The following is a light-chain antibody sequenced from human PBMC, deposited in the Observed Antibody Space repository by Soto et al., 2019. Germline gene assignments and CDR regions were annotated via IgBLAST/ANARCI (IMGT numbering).Light chain of an antibody. V-gene: IGLV1-44*01. Sequence: QAVVTQPPSASGTPGQRVTISCSGSSSNIGSNPVTWYQQLPGTAPKLLIYNNDKRPSGVPDRFSGSKSGTSASLAISGLQSEDEADYYCAAWDDSLGEVFGGGTKVTVL. CDR2: NND. CDR1: SSNIGSNP. CDR3: AAWDDSLGEV. J-gene: IGLJ2*01.